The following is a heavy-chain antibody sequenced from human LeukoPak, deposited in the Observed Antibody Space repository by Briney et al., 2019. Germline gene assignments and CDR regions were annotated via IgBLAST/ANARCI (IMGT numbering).Heavy chain of an antibody. D-gene: IGHD2-2*01. CDR1: GFTFSSYA. Sequence: TGGSLRLSCAASGFTFSSYAMSWVRQAPGKGLEWVSAISGSGGSTYYADSVKSRLTISRDNSKNTLYLQMNSLRAEDTAVYYCAKPGYCSSTSCLMDYWGQGTLVTVSS. CDR3: AKPGYCSSTSCLMDY. CDR2: ISGSGGST. J-gene: IGHJ4*02. V-gene: IGHV3-23*01.